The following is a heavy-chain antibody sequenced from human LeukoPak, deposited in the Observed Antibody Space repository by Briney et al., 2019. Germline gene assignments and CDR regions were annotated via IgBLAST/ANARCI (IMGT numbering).Heavy chain of an antibody. V-gene: IGHV4-59*01. CDR3: ARVTGYMTEDYFDY. CDR2: IYYSRSS. CDR1: GGSINSYY. Sequence: SETLSLTGTVSGGSINSYYWSWIRQPPGKELEGIGNIYYSRSSNYNPSIKSRVTISVDSFKNRFSLSLSSVTAADTAVYYCARVTGYMTEDYFDYWGQGTLITVSS. J-gene: IGHJ4*02. D-gene: IGHD6-13*01.